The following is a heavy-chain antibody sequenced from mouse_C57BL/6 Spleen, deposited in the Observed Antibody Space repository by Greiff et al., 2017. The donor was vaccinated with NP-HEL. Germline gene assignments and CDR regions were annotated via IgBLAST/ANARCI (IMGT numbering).Heavy chain of an antibody. D-gene: IGHD2-2*01. CDR1: GFTFSDYG. CDR2: ISSGSSTI. V-gene: IGHV5-17*01. CDR3: AREVTTGDYAMDY. Sequence: DVHLVESGGGLVKPGGSLKLSCAASGFTFSDYGMHWVRQAPEKGLEWVAYISSGSSTIYYADTVKGRFTISRDNAKNTLFLQMTSLRSEDTAMYYCAREVTTGDYAMDYWGQGTSVTVSS. J-gene: IGHJ4*01.